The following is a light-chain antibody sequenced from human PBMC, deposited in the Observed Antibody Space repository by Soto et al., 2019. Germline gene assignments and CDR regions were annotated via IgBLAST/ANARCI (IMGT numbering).Light chain of an antibody. Sequence: QSVLTQPASVSGSPGQSITISCTGTSSDVGSYNLVSWYQQHPGKAPKLMIYDDTKRPSGVSNRFSGSKSGNTASLTISGLQAEDEADYYCCSYAGSSTPVVFGGGTQLTVL. J-gene: IGLJ2*01. V-gene: IGLV2-23*01. CDR2: DDT. CDR1: SSDVGSYNL. CDR3: CSYAGSSTPVV.